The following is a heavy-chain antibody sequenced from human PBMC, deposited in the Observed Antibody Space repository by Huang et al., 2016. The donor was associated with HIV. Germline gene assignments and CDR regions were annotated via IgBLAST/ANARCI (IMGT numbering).Heavy chain of an antibody. CDR2: IYYSGTT. Sequence: QVQLQESGPGLVKPSETLSLACSVSGGSISSDTYYWGWIRQPPGEGLEWIGIIYYSGTTYYNPSLESRVTISVDTSKNRFSLRLTSVTAADTAIYYCARHREGIGGAGRWVWFDPWGQGTRVSVSS. D-gene: IGHD6-13*01. CDR3: ARHREGIGGAGRWVWFDP. V-gene: IGHV4-39*01. CDR1: GGSISSDTYY. J-gene: IGHJ5*02.